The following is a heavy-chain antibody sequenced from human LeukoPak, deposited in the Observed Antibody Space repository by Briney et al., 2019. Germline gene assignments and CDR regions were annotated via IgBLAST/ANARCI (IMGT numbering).Heavy chain of an antibody. V-gene: IGHV6-1*01. J-gene: IGHJ4*02. Sequence: SQTLSLTCAISGDSVSSSSAAWNWIRQSPSRGLEWLGRIFYRSKWYNDYAVSVKSRITINPDTSKNQFSLQLNSVTPEDTAVHYCARDQMVTILAWSLGSGTYYPLDYWGQGTLVTVSS. CDR3: ARDQMVTILAWSLGSGTYYPLDY. D-gene: IGHD1-26*01. CDR1: GDSVSSSSAA. CDR2: IFYRSKWYN.